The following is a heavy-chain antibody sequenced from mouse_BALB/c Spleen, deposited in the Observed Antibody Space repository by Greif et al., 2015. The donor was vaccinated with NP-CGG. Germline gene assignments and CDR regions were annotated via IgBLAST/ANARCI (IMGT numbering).Heavy chain of an antibody. CDR2: ISSGSSTI. J-gene: IGHJ2*01. V-gene: IGHV5-17*02. CDR3: ARGNYGYDFDY. Sequence: EVQGVESGGGLVQPGGSRKLSCAASGFTFSSFGMHWVRQAPEKGLEWVAYISSGSSTIYYADTVKGRFTISRDNPKNTLFLQMTSLRSEDTAMYYCARGNYGYDFDYWGQGTTLTVSS. CDR1: GFTFSSFG. D-gene: IGHD1-2*01.